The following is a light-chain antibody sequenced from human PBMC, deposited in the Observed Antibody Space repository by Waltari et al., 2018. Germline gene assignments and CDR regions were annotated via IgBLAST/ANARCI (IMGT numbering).Light chain of an antibody. CDR1: QSISSY. J-gene: IGKJ1*01. V-gene: IGKV1-39*01. Sequence: DIQMTQSPSSLSASVGDRVTITCRASQSISSYLNWYQQKPGKAPKLLIYAASSLQSGVPSRFSGSGSGTDFTLTISSLQPEDFVTYYCQQSYSTPWTFGQGTKVESK. CDR3: QQSYSTPWT. CDR2: AAS.